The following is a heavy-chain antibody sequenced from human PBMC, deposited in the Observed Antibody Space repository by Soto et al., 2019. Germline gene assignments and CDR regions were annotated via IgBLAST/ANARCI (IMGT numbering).Heavy chain of an antibody. CDR2: IIPIFGTA. Sequence: ASVKVSCKASGVTFSSYAISWVRQAPGQGLEWMGGIIPIFGTANYAQKFQGRVTITADESTSTAYMELSSLRSEDTAVYYCARNSVQALGKTSIVVVVAATGRDYYYGMDVWGQGTTVTVSS. J-gene: IGHJ6*02. D-gene: IGHD2-15*01. CDR1: GVTFSSYA. CDR3: ARNSVQALGKTSIVVVVAATGRDYYYGMDV. V-gene: IGHV1-69*13.